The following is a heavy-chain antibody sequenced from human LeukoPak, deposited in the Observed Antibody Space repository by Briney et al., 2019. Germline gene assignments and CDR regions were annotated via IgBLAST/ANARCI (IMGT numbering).Heavy chain of an antibody. J-gene: IGHJ5*02. CDR3: ARGRSLVLAWFDP. CDR1: GGSISSSSYY. V-gene: IGHV4-39*01. CDR2: IYYSGST. Sequence: SETLSLTCTVSGGSISSSSYYWGWIRQSPGKGLEWIGSIYYSGSTYYNPSLKSRVTISVDTSKNQFSLKLSSVTAADTAVYYCARGRSLVLAWFDPWGQGTLVTVSS.